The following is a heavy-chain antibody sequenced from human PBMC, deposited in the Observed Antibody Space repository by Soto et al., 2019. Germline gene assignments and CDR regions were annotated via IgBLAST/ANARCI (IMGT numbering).Heavy chain of an antibody. CDR3: AKELRETGGYYFDC. D-gene: IGHD3-16*01. V-gene: IGHV3-30*18. Sequence: QVQLVESGGGVVQPGRSLRISCAASGFSFSKYGMHWVRQAPGKGLEWVAEMSDDGSKKYYGDSVKGRFTISRDNSKNTLYLLMDSLRPEYTAMYYCAKELRETGGYYFDCWGQGTLVTVSS. CDR2: MSDDGSKK. J-gene: IGHJ4*02. CDR1: GFSFSKYG.